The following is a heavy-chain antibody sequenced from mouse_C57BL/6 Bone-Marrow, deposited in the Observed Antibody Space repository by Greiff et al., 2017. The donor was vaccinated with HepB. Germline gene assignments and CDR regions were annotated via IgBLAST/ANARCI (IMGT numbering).Heavy chain of an antibody. CDR2: IHPNSGST. V-gene: IGHV1-64*01. Sequence: QVQLQQPGAELVKPGASVKLSCKASGYTFTSYWMHWVKQRPGQGLEWIGMIHPNSGSTNYNEKFKSKATLTVDKSSSTAYMLLSSLASEYSAVYYCARSGIYYYGSSPWFAYWGQGTLVTVSA. CDR1: GYTFTSYW. J-gene: IGHJ3*01. D-gene: IGHD1-1*01. CDR3: ARSGIYYYGSSPWFAY.